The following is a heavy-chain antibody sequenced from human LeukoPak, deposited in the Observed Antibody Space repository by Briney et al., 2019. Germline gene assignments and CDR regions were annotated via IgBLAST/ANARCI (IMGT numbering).Heavy chain of an antibody. CDR2: IYYSGST. D-gene: IGHD6-13*01. V-gene: IGHV4-59*08. CDR1: GDSISSSY. J-gene: IGHJ6*02. Sequence: SETLSLTCTVSGDSISSSYWSWIRQTPGKGLEWIGHIYYSGSTNYNPSLKSRVTISVDTSKNQFSLKLSSVTAADTAVYFCARSAAGLSYGTDVWGQGTTVTVSS. CDR3: ARSAAGLSYGTDV.